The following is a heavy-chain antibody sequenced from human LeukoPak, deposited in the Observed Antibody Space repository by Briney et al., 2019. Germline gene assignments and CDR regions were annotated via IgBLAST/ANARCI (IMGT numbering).Heavy chain of an antibody. Sequence: SETLSLTCTVSDGSISSSNYYWGWIRQPPGMGLEWIGSIYYSGSAYYHPSLKSRGTISIDTSKNQFSLKLSSVTAADTAVYYCGRELYCTNGVCYRRYFDYWGQGTLVTVSS. CDR3: GRELYCTNGVCYRRYFDY. CDR1: DGSISSSNYY. V-gene: IGHV4-39*07. CDR2: IYYSGSA. D-gene: IGHD2-8*01. J-gene: IGHJ4*02.